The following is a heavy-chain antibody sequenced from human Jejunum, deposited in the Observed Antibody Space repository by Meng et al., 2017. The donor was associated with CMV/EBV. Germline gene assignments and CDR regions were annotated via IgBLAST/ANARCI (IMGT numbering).Heavy chain of an antibody. CDR1: GGSFSCFY. V-gene: IGHV4-34*01. D-gene: IGHD6-13*01. J-gene: IGHJ5*02. CDR3: ARQRKYAAGGTGEFDP. CDR2: IDHTGSA. Sequence: QVQLQQWGAGLLKPSDTLSLTRDVYGGSFSCFYWSWIRQPPGKGLEWIAEIDHTGSANYNPSLKSRVTISVDTSKNQFSLELNSVTAADTALYYCARQRKYAAGGTGEFDPWGQGTLVTVSS.